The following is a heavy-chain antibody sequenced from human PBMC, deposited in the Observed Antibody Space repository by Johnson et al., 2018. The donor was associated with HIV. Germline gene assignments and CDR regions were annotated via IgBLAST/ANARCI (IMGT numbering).Heavy chain of an antibody. V-gene: IGHV3-48*01. CDR2: ISSSGSTI. J-gene: IGHJ3*02. Sequence: VQLVESGGGVVQPGGSLRLSCAASGFTFSSYGMNWVRQAPGKGLEWVSYISSSGSTIYYADSMKGRFTISRDNSKNTLYLQMNSLRAEDTAVYYCAKDQASSLNAFDIWGQGTMVTVSS. CDR1: GFTFSSYG. CDR3: AKDQASSLNAFDI. D-gene: IGHD2-2*01.